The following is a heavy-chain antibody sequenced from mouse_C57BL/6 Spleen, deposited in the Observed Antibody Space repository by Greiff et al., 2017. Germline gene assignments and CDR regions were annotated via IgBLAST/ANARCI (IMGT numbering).Heavy chain of an antibody. J-gene: IGHJ3*01. D-gene: IGHD2-5*01. CDR1: GYTFTDYY. V-gene: IGHV1-26*01. CDR3: ATGSNYRFSY. Sequence: EVQLQQSGPELVKPGASVKISCKASGYTFTDYYMNWVKQSHGKSLEWIGDINPNNGGTSYNQKFKGKATLTVDKSSSTAYMELRSLTSEDSAVYYCATGSNYRFSYWGQGTLVTVSA. CDR2: INPNNGGT.